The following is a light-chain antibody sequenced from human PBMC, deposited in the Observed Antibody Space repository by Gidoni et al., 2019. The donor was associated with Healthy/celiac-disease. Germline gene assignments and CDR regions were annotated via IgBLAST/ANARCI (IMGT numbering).Light chain of an antibody. CDR3: QQYGSSPPWT. CDR2: GAS. Sequence: EIVLTQPPGTLSLSPGERATLSCRASQSVSSSYLAWYQQTPGQAPRLLIYGASCRATGIPDRFSGSGSGTDFTLTISRLEPEDFAVYYCQQYGSSPPWTFGQGTKVEIK. V-gene: IGKV3-20*01. J-gene: IGKJ1*01. CDR1: QSVSSSY.